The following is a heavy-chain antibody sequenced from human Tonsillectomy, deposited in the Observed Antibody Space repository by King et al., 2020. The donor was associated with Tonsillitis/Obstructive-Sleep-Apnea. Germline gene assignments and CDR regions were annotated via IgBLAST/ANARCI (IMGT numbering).Heavy chain of an antibody. J-gene: IGHJ4*02. CDR1: GYSFTSYW. Sequence: QLVQSGAEVKKPGESLKISCKGSGYSFTSYWIGWVRQMPGKGLEWMGIIYPGDSDTRYSPSFQVQVTISADKSISTAYLQWSSLKASDTAMYYCARRADILTGYYIVDYWGQGTLVTVSS. CDR2: IYPGDSDT. D-gene: IGHD3-9*01. CDR3: ARRADILTGYYIVDY. V-gene: IGHV5-51*01.